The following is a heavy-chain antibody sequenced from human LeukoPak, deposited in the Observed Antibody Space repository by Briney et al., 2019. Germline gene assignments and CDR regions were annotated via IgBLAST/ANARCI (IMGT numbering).Heavy chain of an antibody. D-gene: IGHD3-22*01. V-gene: IGHV1-18*01. Sequence: ASVTVSCKASGYTFNSYAISWVRQAPGQGLEWMGWSSPYSGNTNYEQKLQGRVTMTTDTSTNTAYMELRSLRSDDTAVYYCARSGESSGSSAFDIWGQGTMVTVSS. CDR3: ARSGESSGSSAFDI. CDR1: GYTFNSYA. J-gene: IGHJ3*02. CDR2: SSPYSGNT.